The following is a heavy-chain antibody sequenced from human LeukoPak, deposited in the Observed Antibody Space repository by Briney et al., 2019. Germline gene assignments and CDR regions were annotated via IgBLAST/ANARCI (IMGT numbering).Heavy chain of an antibody. D-gene: IGHD4-17*01. CDR1: GGTFSSYA. V-gene: IGHV1-69*01. Sequence: ASVKVSCKASGGTFSSYAISWVRQAPGQGLEWMGGIIPIFGTANYAQKFQGRVTITADESTSTAYMGLSSLRSEDTAVYYCARACCTVTITSGGFDPWGQGTLVTVSS. J-gene: IGHJ5*02. CDR2: IIPIFGTA. CDR3: ARACCTVTITSGGFDP.